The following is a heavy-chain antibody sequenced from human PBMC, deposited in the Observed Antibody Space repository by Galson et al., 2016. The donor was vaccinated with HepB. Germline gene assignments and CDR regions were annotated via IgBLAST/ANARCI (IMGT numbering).Heavy chain of an antibody. Sequence: SLRLSCAVSGFTFSRYGMYWARQAPAKGLEWVALISYDGSNKYYADSVKGRFTISRDNSKNTLYLQMNSLRAEDTAVYYCAKSQPGYSSGWYTLPIDAFDIWGQGTMVTVSS. J-gene: IGHJ3*02. V-gene: IGHV3-30*18. CDR2: ISYDGSNK. D-gene: IGHD6-19*01. CDR1: GFTFSRYG. CDR3: AKSQPGYSSGWYTLPIDAFDI.